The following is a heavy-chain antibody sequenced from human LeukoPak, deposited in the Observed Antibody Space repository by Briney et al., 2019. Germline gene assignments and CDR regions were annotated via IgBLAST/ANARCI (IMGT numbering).Heavy chain of an antibody. CDR3: ARHKFSGGSGSYLVFDY. Sequence: GESLKISCEGSGYSFTSYWIAWVRQMPGKGLEWMGIIFPGDSETRYSPSFQGQVSISVDTSISTAYLQWSSLKASDTAMYYCARHKFSGGSGSYLVFDYWGQGTLVTVSS. D-gene: IGHD1-26*01. CDR2: IFPGDSET. J-gene: IGHJ4*02. CDR1: GYSFTSYW. V-gene: IGHV5-51*01.